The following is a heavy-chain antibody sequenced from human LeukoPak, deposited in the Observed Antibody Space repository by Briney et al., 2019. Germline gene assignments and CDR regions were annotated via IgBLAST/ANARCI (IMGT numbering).Heavy chain of an antibody. CDR1: GFTFSSYS. CDR3: AREVVDHVLWDH. J-gene: IGHJ4*02. CDR2: ISSSISYI. V-gene: IGHV3-21*01. D-gene: IGHD2/OR15-2a*01. Sequence: GGSLRLSCAASGFTFSSYSMDWVRQAPGKGLEWVASISSSISYINYADSVKGRFTITRDNAKNSLYLQMNSMRAEDTAVYYCAREVVDHVLWDHWGQGTLVTVSS.